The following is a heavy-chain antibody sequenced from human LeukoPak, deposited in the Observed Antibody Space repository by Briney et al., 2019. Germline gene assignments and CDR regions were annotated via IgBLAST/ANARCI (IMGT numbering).Heavy chain of an antibody. Sequence: ASVKVSCKASGYTFTSYGISWVRQDPRQGLEWMGWISAYNGNTNYEQRLHGRVTMTTDTSASTAYMELRSLRSDDTAVYYCARDPRLVLYSSSWHDAFDIWGQGTMVTVSS. CDR1: GYTFTSYG. D-gene: IGHD6-13*01. J-gene: IGHJ3*02. CDR3: ARDPRLVLYSSSWHDAFDI. V-gene: IGHV1-18*01. CDR2: ISAYNGNT.